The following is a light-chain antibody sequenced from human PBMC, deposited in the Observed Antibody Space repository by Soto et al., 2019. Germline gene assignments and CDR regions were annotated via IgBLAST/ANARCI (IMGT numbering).Light chain of an antibody. CDR1: QSVSSSY. V-gene: IGKV3-20*01. J-gene: IGKJ1*01. CDR3: QQYGSSPET. Sequence: EIVLTQSPGTLSLSPGERATLSCRASQSVSSSYLAWYQQKPCQAPRLLIYGASSRATGIPDRFSGSGSGTDFTLTISSLEPEDFAVYYCQQYGSSPETFGQGTKVEIK. CDR2: GAS.